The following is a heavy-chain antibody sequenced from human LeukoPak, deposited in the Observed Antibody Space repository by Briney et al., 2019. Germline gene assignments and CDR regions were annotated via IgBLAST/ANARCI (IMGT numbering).Heavy chain of an antibody. CDR1: GFTFGDYA. CDR2: IRSKTYGGTT. J-gene: IGHJ3*02. D-gene: IGHD1/OR15-1a*01. CDR3: TRDGRTEKRDAFDI. V-gene: IGHV3-49*04. Sequence: GGSLRLSCTASGFTFGDYALSRVRQAPGKGLEWVSFIRSKTYGGTTEYAASVKGRFTISRDDSKTIAYLQMNSLKTEDTAVYYCTRDGRTEKRDAFDIWGQGTMVTVSS.